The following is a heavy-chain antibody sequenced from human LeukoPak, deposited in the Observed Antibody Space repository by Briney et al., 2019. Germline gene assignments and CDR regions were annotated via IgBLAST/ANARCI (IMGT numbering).Heavy chain of an antibody. V-gene: IGHV3-23*01. CDR2: ISGSGGST. Sequence: GSLRLSCAASGFTFSNYAMSWVRQAPGKGLEWVSVISGSGGSTYYVDSVQGRFTISRDNSKNTLYLQMNSLRAEDTAVYYCARGPSGYHNTGGQGTLVTVSS. CDR3: ARGPSGYHNT. J-gene: IGHJ4*02. CDR1: GFTFSNYA. D-gene: IGHD5-12*01.